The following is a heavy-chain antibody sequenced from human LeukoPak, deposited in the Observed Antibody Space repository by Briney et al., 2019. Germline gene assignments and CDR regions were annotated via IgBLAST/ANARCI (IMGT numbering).Heavy chain of an antibody. D-gene: IGHD6-19*01. CDR1: GFTFSDHY. CDR2: SRNKANSYTT. V-gene: IGHV3-72*01. Sequence: GGSLRLSCAASGFTFSDHYMDWVRQAPGKGLEWVGRSRNKANSYTTDYAASVKGGFTISRDDSKNSLYLQMNSLKIEDTAVYYCARAYSSGWYSPGYWGQGTLVTVSS. J-gene: IGHJ4*02. CDR3: ARAYSSGWYSPGY.